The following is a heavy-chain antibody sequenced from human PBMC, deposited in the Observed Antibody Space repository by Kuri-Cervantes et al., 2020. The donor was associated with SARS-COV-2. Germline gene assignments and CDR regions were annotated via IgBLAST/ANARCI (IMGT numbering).Heavy chain of an antibody. V-gene: IGHV1-69*04. J-gene: IGHJ6*02. CDR2: IIPILGIA. CDR3: ARSANYGSGSYYMSYGMDV. Sequence: SVKVSCKASGGTFSSYAISWVRQAPGQGLEWMGRIIPILGIANYAQKFQDRVTITADKSTSTAYMELSSLRSEDTAVYYCARSANYGSGSYYMSYGMDVWGQGTTVTVSS. D-gene: IGHD3-10*01. CDR1: GGTFSSYA.